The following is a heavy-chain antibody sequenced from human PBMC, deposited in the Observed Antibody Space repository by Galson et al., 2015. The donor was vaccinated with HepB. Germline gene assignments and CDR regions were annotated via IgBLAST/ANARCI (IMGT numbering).Heavy chain of an antibody. Sequence: QSGAEVKKPGESLKISCKGSGYSFTSYWIGWVRQMPGKGLEWMGIIYPGDSDTRYSPSFQGQVTISADKSISTAYLQWSSLKASDTAMYYCARPAGTRGSNPYSADYYGMDVWGQGTTVTVSS. V-gene: IGHV5-51*01. CDR3: ARPAGTRGSNPYSADYYGMDV. D-gene: IGHD6-13*01. CDR1: GYSFTSYW. CDR2: IYPGDSDT. J-gene: IGHJ6*02.